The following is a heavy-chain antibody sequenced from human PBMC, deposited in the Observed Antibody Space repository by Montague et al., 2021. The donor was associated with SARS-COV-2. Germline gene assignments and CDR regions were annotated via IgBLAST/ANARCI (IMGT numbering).Heavy chain of an antibody. Sequence: SLRLSCAASGFTFSNYDMNWVRQAPGKGPEWISYISTSAYTTSYAGSVEGRFTISRDNGKNSLYLQMNSLRVEDTAVYYCTRDYRSIVGDGLDIWGQGTKVTVSS. CDR2: ISTSAYTT. V-gene: IGHV3-48*03. CDR1: GFTFSNYD. J-gene: IGHJ3*02. D-gene: IGHD3-16*02. CDR3: TRDYRSIVGDGLDI.